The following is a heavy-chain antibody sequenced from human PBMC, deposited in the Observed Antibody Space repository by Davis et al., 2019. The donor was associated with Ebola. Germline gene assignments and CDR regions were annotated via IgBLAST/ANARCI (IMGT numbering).Heavy chain of an antibody. CDR3: ARVYYYYYGMDV. V-gene: IGHV3-66*01. J-gene: IGHJ6*02. CDR2: INSGGST. Sequence: GESLKISCAASGFTVSSNYMSWVRQAPGKGLEWVSVINSGGSTYYAASAKGRFTIFRDNSKNTLYLQMNSLRAEDTAVYYCARVYYYYYGMDVWSQGTTVTVSS. CDR1: GFTVSSNY.